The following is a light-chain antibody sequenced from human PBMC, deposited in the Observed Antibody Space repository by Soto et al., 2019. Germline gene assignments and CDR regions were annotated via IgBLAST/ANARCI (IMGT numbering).Light chain of an antibody. CDR1: QSFRGL. J-gene: IGKJ5*01. CDR2: DAY. CDR3: HQRHMWPIT. Sequence: EVVLTQSPVTLSLSPGERATLSCRASQSFRGLLAWYQQKPGQAPRLLIYDAYNRATGIPPRFSGSGSGTDFTLTISSLEPEDSAVYYCHQRHMWPITVGQGTRLESK. V-gene: IGKV3-11*01.